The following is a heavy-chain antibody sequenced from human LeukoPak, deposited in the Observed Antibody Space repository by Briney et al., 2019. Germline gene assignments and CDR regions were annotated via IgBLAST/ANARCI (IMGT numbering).Heavy chain of an antibody. CDR1: GGSLNSYF. D-gene: IGHD6-19*01. CDR3: ARKSSSGWYFDY. CDR2: IYYSGST. Sequence: SETLSLTCTLPGGSLNSYFWSCIRHPPGRGLEWIGYIYYSGSTNYNPSLKSRVTISVDTSKNQFSLKLSSVTAADTAVYYCARKSSSGWYFDYWGQGTLVTVSS. V-gene: IGHV4-59*01. J-gene: IGHJ4*02.